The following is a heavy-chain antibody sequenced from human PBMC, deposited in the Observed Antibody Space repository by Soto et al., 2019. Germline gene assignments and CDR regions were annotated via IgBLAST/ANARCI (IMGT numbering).Heavy chain of an antibody. J-gene: IGHJ5*02. D-gene: IGHD6-13*01. V-gene: IGHV4-61*01. CDR1: GGSVSSGSYY. CDR2: IYYSGST. Sequence: SETLSLTCTVSGGSVSSGSYYWSWIRQPPGKGLEWIGYIYYSGSTNYNPSLKSRVTISVDTSKNQFSLKLSSVTAADTAVYYCARRIAAAGYNRNWFDPWGQGTLATVSS. CDR3: ARRIAAAGYNRNWFDP.